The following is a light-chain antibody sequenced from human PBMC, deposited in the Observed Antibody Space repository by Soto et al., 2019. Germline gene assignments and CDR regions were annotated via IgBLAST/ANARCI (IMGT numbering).Light chain of an antibody. J-gene: IGKJ1*01. CDR2: EAS. CDR3: QQYNNWPPWT. Sequence: EIVLTQSPATLSLSPGERATLSCRASQSVSSYLAWYQQKPGQAPRLLMYEASTRATGIPARFSGGGSGTDFTLTISSLEPEDFAVYYCQQYNNWPPWTFGQGTKVDIK. V-gene: IGKV3-11*01. CDR1: QSVSSY.